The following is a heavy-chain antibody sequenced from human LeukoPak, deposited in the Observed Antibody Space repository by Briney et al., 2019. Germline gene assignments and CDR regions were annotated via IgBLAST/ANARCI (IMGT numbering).Heavy chain of an antibody. CDR3: ASGSYLWGGMDV. CDR1: GDSFSNYG. D-gene: IGHD1-26*01. Sequence: ASVKVSCKASGDSFSNYGFTWVRQAPGQGLEWMGWISADSGNRYYAQNFQHRVTMTTDTSTSTGYMELRRLRSDDTAVYYCASGSYLWGGMDVWGQGTTVTDSS. J-gene: IGHJ6*02. V-gene: IGHV1-18*01. CDR2: ISADSGNR.